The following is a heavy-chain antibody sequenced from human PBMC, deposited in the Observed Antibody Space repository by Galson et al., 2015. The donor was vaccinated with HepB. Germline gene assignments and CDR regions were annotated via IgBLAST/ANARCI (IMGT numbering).Heavy chain of an antibody. CDR2: ISSSSTYI. Sequence: SLRLSCAASRFTLSSYSMNWVRQAPGKGLEWVSSISSSSTYIYYADLVKGRFTISRDNAKNSLYLQMNSLRAEDTAVYYCARGPPYGSGSHPPHFDYWGRGTLVTVSS. V-gene: IGHV3-21*01. CDR3: ARGPPYGSGSHPPHFDY. CDR1: RFTLSSYS. J-gene: IGHJ4*02. D-gene: IGHD3-10*01.